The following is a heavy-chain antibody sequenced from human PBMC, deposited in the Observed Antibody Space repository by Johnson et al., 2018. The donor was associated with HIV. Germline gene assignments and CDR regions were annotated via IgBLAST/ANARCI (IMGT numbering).Heavy chain of an antibody. V-gene: IGHV3-30*19. CDR2: RGDDGSDK. J-gene: IGHJ3*02. CDR3: ARGPLFYYSSGLWAFDI. D-gene: IGHD3-10*01. CDR1: GFTFSSYG. Sequence: VQLVESGGGVVQPGGSLRLSCAASGFTFSSYGMHWVRQAPGKGPEWVAVRGDDGSDKYYADSVQGRVTISRDNSNTTLYLQMGGLSAEDTALYYCARGPLFYYSSGLWAFDIWGQGTMVTVSS.